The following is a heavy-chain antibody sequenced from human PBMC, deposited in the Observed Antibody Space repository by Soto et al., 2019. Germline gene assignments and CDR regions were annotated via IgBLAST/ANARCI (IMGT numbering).Heavy chain of an antibody. J-gene: IGHJ4*02. CDR2: IRSKANSYAT. CDR3: TRHSGPTDY. CDR1: GFTFSGSA. V-gene: IGHV3-73*02. Sequence: EVQLVESGGDLVQPGGSLKLSCAASGFTFSGSAMHWVRQASGKGLEWVGRIRSKANSYATAYAASVKGRFTISRDDSKNTAYLQMNSLKTEDTAVYYCTRHSGPTDYWGQGTLVTVSS.